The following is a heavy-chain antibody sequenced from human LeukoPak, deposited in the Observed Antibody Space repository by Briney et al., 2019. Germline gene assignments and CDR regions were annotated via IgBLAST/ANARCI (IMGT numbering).Heavy chain of an antibody. Sequence: GGSLRLPCAASGFTFSSYSMNWVRQAPGKGLEWVSSISSSSSYIYYADSVKGRFTISRDNAKNSLYLQMNSLRAEDTAVYYCAREIAARGFDYWGQGTLVTVSS. J-gene: IGHJ4*02. CDR1: GFTFSSYS. CDR3: AREIAARGFDY. D-gene: IGHD6-6*01. V-gene: IGHV3-21*01. CDR2: ISSSSSYI.